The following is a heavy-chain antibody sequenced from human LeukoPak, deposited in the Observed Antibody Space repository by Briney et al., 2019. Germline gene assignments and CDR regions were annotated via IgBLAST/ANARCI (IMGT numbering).Heavy chain of an antibody. V-gene: IGHV4-31*03. CDR3: ARVPYCGSDCYFDY. CDR2: IYYSGST. Sequence: SETLSLTCTVSGGSISSGGYYWSWIRQHPGKGLEWIAYIYYSGSTYYHPSLKSRVIISVDTSKNQFSLKLSSVTAADTAVYYCARVPYCGSDCYFDYWGQGALVTVSS. CDR1: GGSISSGGYY. J-gene: IGHJ4*02. D-gene: IGHD2-21*02.